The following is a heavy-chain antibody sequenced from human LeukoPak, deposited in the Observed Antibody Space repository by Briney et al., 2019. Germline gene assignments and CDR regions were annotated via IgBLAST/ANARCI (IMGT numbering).Heavy chain of an antibody. CDR2: INPNSGDT. CDR3: ARDTMTTVSHYYYYGMDV. D-gene: IGHD4-11*01. J-gene: IGHJ6*02. CDR1: GGTFSSYA. Sequence: GASVTVSCKASGGTFSSYAISWVRQAPGQGLEWMGWINPNSGDTNYAQKFQGWVTMTRDTSISTAYLELSRLRFDDTAVYYCARDTMTTVSHYYYYGMDVWGQGTTVTVSS. V-gene: IGHV1-2*04.